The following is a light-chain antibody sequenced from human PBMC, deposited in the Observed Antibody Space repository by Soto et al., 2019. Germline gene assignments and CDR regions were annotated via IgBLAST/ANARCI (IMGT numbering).Light chain of an antibody. CDR2: DVS. V-gene: IGLV2-11*01. CDR3: CSYAGSYVV. Sequence: SALTQPRSVSGSPGQSVTISCTGTSSDVGGYNYVSWYQQYPGKAPKLMIYDVSKRPSGVPDRFSGSKSGNTASLTISGLQAEDEADYYCCSYAGSYVVFGGGTKLTVL. J-gene: IGLJ2*01. CDR1: SSDVGGYNY.